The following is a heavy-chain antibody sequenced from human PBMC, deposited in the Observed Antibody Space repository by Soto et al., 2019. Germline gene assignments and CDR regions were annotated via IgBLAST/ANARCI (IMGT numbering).Heavy chain of an antibody. CDR2: ISGSGNYT. CDR3: ARGSASKSGHLRYFDL. V-gene: IGHV3-21*01. J-gene: IGHJ2*01. D-gene: IGHD2-8*02. Sequence: PGGSLRLSCAASGFTFSTYSMNWVRQAPGKGLEWVSSISGSGNYTHYADFLRGRFTISRDNAKTSLYLQMNSLRAEDTAVYYCARGSASKSGHLRYFDLWGRGTLVTVSS. CDR1: GFTFSTYS.